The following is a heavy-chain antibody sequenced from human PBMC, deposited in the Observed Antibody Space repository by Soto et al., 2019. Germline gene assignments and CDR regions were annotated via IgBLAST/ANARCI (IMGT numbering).Heavy chain of an antibody. CDR3: AREWGLLPYYVMNV. V-gene: IGHV4-61*03. D-gene: IGHD7-27*01. CDR1: GHSVTSGSYY. Sequence: SETLSLTCIVSGHSVTSGSYYWTWLRQPPGKGLEWIGYISYTGRTKYNPSLQIRVTITVDTSKNDFSLYLSSVTAADTAVYFCAREWGLLPYYVMNVWGHGTAVTVSS. J-gene: IGHJ6*02. CDR2: ISYTGRT.